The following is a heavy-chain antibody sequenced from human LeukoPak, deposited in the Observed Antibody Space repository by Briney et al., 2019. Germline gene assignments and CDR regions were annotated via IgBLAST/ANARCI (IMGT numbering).Heavy chain of an antibody. CDR1: GYTFTSYY. CDR2: INPSGGST. Sequence: ASVKVSCKASGYTFTSYYMHWVRQAPGQGLEWMGIINPSGGSTSYAQKFQGRVTMTRDMSTSTVYMELSSLRSEDTAVYYCATPGGVNYYGSGRPPRNFDYWGQGTLVTVSS. J-gene: IGHJ4*02. D-gene: IGHD3-10*01. V-gene: IGHV1-46*01. CDR3: ATPGGVNYYGSGRPPRNFDY.